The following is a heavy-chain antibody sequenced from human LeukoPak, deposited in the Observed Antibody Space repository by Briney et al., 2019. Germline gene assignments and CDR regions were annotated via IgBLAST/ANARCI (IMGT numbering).Heavy chain of an antibody. CDR2: ISSDSNYI. V-gene: IGHV3-21*01. CDR3: ASRYCTSTNCYAFDI. D-gene: IGHD2-2*01. Sequence: GGSLRLSCAASGFTFSSYGMNWVRQAPGKGLEWVSSISSDSNYIFYAGSVQGRFTISRDNAENSLFLQMNSLRAEDTAVYYCASRYCTSTNCYAFDIWGQGTMVTVSS. CDR1: GFTFSSYG. J-gene: IGHJ3*02.